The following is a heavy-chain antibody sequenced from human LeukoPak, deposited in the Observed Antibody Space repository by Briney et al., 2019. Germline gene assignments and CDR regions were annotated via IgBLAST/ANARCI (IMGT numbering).Heavy chain of an antibody. J-gene: IGHJ6*02. CDR2: MNPNSGNT. Sequence: ASVKVSCKASGYTFTSYDINWVRQATGQGLEWMGWMNPNSGNTGYAQKFQGRVTMTRNTSISTAYMELSSLRSEDTAVYYCARGSAALILRFGEFAPDYYYYGMDVWGQGTTVTVSS. V-gene: IGHV1-8*01. CDR1: GYTFTSYD. D-gene: IGHD3-10*01. CDR3: ARGSAALILRFGEFAPDYYYYGMDV.